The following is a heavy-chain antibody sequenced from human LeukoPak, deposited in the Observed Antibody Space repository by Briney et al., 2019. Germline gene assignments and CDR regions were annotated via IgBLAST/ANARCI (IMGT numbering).Heavy chain of an antibody. Sequence: SETLSLTCTVSGGSISSYYWSWIRQPPGKGLEWIGYIYYSGSTNYNPSLKSRVTISVDTSKNQFSLKLSSVTAVDTAVYYCARLSFLSESGYSSSWSYYYYYYMDVWGKGTTVTVSS. CDR3: ARLSFLSESGYSSSWSYYYYYYMDV. CDR2: IYYSGST. D-gene: IGHD6-13*01. J-gene: IGHJ6*03. CDR1: GGSISSYY. V-gene: IGHV4-59*01.